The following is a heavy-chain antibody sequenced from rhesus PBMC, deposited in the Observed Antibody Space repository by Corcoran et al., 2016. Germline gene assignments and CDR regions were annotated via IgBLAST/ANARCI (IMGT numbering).Heavy chain of an antibody. V-gene: IGHV4-81*01. CDR2: IDGNIAAK. CDR1: GGSISGYY. J-gene: IGHJ4*01. D-gene: IGHD5-12*01. Sequence: QLQLQESGPGLVKPSETLSLTCAVSGGSISGYYWSWIRQPPGKGMEWIGNIDGNIAAKNYKPALKSRVTISKDTAKKQVSLNLSSVTAADTAVYDCAREAWIQLQLPFDYWGQGVLVTVSS. CDR3: AREAWIQLQLPFDY.